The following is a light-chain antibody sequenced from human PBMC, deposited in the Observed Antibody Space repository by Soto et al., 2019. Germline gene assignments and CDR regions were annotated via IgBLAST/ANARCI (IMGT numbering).Light chain of an antibody. Sequence: QSALTQPRSVSGSPGQSVTISCTGTSSDVGGYNYVSWYQQHPGKAPKLKIYDVSKWPSGVPDRFSGSKSGNTASLTISGLQAEDEADYYCCSYVGSCTFVFGAGTKLTVL. CDR1: SSDVGGYNY. J-gene: IGLJ2*01. CDR3: CSYVGSCTFV. V-gene: IGLV2-11*01. CDR2: DVS.